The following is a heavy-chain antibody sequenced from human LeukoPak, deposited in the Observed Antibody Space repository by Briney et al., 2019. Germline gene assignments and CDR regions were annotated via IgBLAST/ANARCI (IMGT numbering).Heavy chain of an antibody. Sequence: SETLSLTCTVSGGSINSSSYYWGWIRQPPGEALEWIGSIYHSGYTYYNPSLKSRVTISVDTSKNQFSLKLSSVTAADTAVYYCARENCGGDCYSDYWGQGTLVTVSS. CDR3: ARENCGGDCYSDY. CDR2: IYHSGYT. CDR1: GGSINSSSYY. V-gene: IGHV4-39*07. D-gene: IGHD2-21*02. J-gene: IGHJ4*02.